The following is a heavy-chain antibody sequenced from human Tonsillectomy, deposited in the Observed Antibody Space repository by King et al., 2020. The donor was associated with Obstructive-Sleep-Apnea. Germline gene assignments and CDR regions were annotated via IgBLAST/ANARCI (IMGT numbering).Heavy chain of an antibody. CDR3: TRKYYYDSSGNAIDY. V-gene: IGHV3-49*03. J-gene: IGHJ4*02. D-gene: IGHD3-22*01. Sequence: VQLVESGGALVQPGRSLRLSCTASGFTFGDFTMSWIRQAPGKGLEWVGFIRSKAYVWTTEYAASVKGRFTISRDDSKGIAYLQMNSLKTEDTAVYHCTRKYYYDSSGNAIDYWGQGTLVTVSS. CDR2: IRSKAYVWTT. CDR1: GFTFGDFT.